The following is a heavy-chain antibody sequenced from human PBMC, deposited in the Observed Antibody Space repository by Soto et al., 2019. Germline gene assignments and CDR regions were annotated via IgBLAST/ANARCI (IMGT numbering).Heavy chain of an antibody. CDR1: GGTFSSYA. V-gene: IGHV1-69*13. CDR2: IIPIFGKA. Sequence: SVKVSCKASGGTFSSYAINWVRQAPGQGLEWMGGIIPIFGKANYAQKFQGRVTITADESTSTAYMELSSLRSEDTAVYYCARPTFNDCSGGSCYLFYWGQGTLVTVS. CDR3: ARPTFNDCSGGSCYLFY. D-gene: IGHD2-15*01. J-gene: IGHJ4*02.